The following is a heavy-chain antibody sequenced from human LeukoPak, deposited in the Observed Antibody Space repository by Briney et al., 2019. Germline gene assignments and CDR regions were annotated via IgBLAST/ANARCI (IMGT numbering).Heavy chain of an antibody. CDR3: ARQGKVGGYSYGIDY. CDR1: VGSISSSSYY. D-gene: IGHD5-18*01. CDR2: IYYSGST. Sequence: SETLSLTCTVSVGSISSSSYYWGWIRQPPGKGLEWIGSIYYSGSTYYNPSLKSRVTISVDTSKNQFSLKLSSVTAADTAVYYCARQGKVGGYSYGIDYWGQGTLVTVSS. J-gene: IGHJ4*02. V-gene: IGHV4-39*01.